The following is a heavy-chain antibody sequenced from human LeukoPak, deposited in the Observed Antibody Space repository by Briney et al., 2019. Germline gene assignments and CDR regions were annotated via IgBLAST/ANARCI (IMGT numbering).Heavy chain of an antibody. Sequence: GASVKVSCKASGYTFTSYGISWVRQAPGQGLEWMGWISAYNGNTNYAQKLQGRVAMTTDTSTSTAYMELRSLRSDDTAVYYCARNFPRDGYNSGRFCDPWGQGTLVTVSS. J-gene: IGHJ5*02. CDR2: ISAYNGNT. V-gene: IGHV1-18*01. D-gene: IGHD5-24*01. CDR3: ARNFPRDGYNSGRFCDP. CDR1: GYTFTSYG.